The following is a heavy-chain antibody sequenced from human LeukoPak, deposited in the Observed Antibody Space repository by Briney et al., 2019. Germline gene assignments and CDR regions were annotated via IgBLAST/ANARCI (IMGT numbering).Heavy chain of an antibody. D-gene: IGHD6-19*01. CDR3: ATVYGESSGWSFDY. CDR2: ISAYNGNT. CDR1: GYAFAFYG. V-gene: IGHV1-18*01. Sequence: ASVKVSCKASGYAFAFYGISWVRQAPGQGLEWMGWISAYNGNTNYAQKLQGRVTMTTDTSTSTAYMELRSLRSDDTAVYYCATVYGESSGWSFDYWGQGTLVTVSS. J-gene: IGHJ4*02.